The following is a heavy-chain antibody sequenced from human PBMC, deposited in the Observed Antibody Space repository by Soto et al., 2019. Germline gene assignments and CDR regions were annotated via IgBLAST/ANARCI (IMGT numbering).Heavy chain of an antibody. CDR2: INAGNGNT. J-gene: IGHJ6*02. CDR1: GYTFTSYA. V-gene: IGHV1-3*01. Sequence: ASVKVSCKASGYTFTSYAMHCVRQAPGQRLEWMGWINAGNGNTKYSQKFQGRVTITRDTSASTAYMELSSLRSEDTAVYYCARDRSGCSSTSCYYYYYGMDVWGQGTTVTVSS. CDR3: ARDRSGCSSTSCYYYYYGMDV. D-gene: IGHD2-2*01.